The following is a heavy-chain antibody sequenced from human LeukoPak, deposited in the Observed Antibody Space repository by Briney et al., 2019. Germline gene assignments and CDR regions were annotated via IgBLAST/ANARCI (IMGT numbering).Heavy chain of an antibody. V-gene: IGHV3-21*01. Sequence: GGSLRLSCAASGFTFDDYGMSWVRQAPGKGLEWVSSISSSSSYIYYADSVKGRFTISRDNAKNSLYLQMNSLRAEDTAVYYCARRKTYYGSGSYPDYWGQGTLVTVSS. CDR2: ISSSSSYI. CDR1: GFTFDDYG. J-gene: IGHJ4*02. D-gene: IGHD3-10*01. CDR3: ARRKTYYGSGSYPDY.